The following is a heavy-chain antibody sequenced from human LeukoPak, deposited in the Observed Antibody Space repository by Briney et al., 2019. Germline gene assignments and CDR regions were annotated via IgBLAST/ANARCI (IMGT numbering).Heavy chain of an antibody. Sequence: PGGSLRLSCAASGFTFSSYAMSWVRQAPGKGLEWVSDISGSGGTTYYADSVKGRFTISRDNSKNTLYLQMNSPRAEDTAVYYCAKSRNGYNSQYFLHWGQGTLVTVSS. D-gene: IGHD5-24*01. CDR1: GFTFSSYA. CDR3: AKSRNGYNSQYFLH. V-gene: IGHV3-23*01. CDR2: ISGSGGTT. J-gene: IGHJ1*01.